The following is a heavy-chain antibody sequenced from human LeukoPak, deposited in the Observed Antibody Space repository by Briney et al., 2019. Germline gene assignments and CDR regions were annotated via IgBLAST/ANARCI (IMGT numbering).Heavy chain of an antibody. Sequence: SETLSLTCTVSGGSISSYYWSWIRQPPGKGLEWIGYIYYSGSTNYNPSLKSRVTISVDTSKNQFSLKLSSVTAADTAVYYCARDSRAGYFDLWGRGTLVTVSS. CDR2: IYYSGST. V-gene: IGHV4-59*01. CDR3: ARDSRAGYFDL. J-gene: IGHJ2*01. D-gene: IGHD6-13*01. CDR1: GGSISSYY.